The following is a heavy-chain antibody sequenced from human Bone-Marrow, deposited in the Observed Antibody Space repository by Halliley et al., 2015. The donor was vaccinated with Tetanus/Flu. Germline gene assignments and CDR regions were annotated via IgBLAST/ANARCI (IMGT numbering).Heavy chain of an antibody. J-gene: IGHJ3*02. CDR2: ISASGYTI. CDR1: GFTFSNHE. CDR3: AKDMSKGSNYQGGAFDI. Sequence: SGFTFSNHEMNWVRQAPGKGLEWLSYISASGYTIYYADSVKGRFTISRDNAKNSLSLQMNSLRPEDTALYYCAKDMSKGSNYQGGAFDIWGQGTMVTVSS. D-gene: IGHD6-13*01. V-gene: IGHV3-48*03.